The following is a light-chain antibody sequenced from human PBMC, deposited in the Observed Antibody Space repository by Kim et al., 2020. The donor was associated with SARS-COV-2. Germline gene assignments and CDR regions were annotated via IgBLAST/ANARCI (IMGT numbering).Light chain of an antibody. CDR2: RNN. J-gene: IGLJ3*02. CDR1: RSNIGSNY. Sequence: QSVLTQPPSASGTAGQRVTISCSGSRSNIGSNYAYWYQQLPGTAPKLLIYRNNQRPSGVPDRFSGSKSGTSASLAISGLRSEDEADYYCAVWDDSLSGFVFGGGTQLTVL. CDR3: AVWDDSLSGFV. V-gene: IGLV1-47*01.